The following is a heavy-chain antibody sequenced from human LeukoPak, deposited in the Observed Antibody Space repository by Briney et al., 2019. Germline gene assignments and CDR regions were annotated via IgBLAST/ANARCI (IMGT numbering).Heavy chain of an antibody. D-gene: IGHD6-6*01. CDR2: ISWHGETS. CDR1: GFPFDDYG. Sequence: GGSLRLSCAASGFPFDDYGMLWVRQAPGKGLEWVSFISWHGETSYYSDSVKGRFTISRDNSKNTLYLQMNSLRAADTAVYYCARGKGTSYLSSFDYWGQGTLVTVSS. CDR3: ARGKGTSYLSSFDY. J-gene: IGHJ4*02. V-gene: IGHV3-43D*03.